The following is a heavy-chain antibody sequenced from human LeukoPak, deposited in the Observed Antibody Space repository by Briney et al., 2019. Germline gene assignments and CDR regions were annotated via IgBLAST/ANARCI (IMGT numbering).Heavy chain of an antibody. D-gene: IGHD2-15*01. Sequence: SQTLSLTCAISGDSASINSAAWNWIRQSPSRGLEWLGRTYYKSKWYNDYAVSVKSRITINPDTSKNQFSLQLNSVTPEDTAVYYCARESWDIEGYNWFDPWGQGTLVTVSS. V-gene: IGHV6-1*01. CDR2: TYYKSKWYN. CDR1: GDSASINSAA. J-gene: IGHJ5*02. CDR3: ARESWDIEGYNWFDP.